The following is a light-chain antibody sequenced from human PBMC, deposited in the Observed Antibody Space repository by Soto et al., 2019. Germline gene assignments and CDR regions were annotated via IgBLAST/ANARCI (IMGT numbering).Light chain of an antibody. J-gene: IGLJ3*02. V-gene: IGLV1-44*01. CDR1: RSNIGRKI. Sequence: QPVLSQPPSASGTPGQTVTISCSGSRSNIGRKIVNWYQQVPGTAPKLLIYSNIQRPSEVPDRFSASKSGTSASLAISGLQSDDEATYYCASWDDSLKSPVFGGGTKVTVL. CDR3: ASWDDSLKSPV. CDR2: SNI.